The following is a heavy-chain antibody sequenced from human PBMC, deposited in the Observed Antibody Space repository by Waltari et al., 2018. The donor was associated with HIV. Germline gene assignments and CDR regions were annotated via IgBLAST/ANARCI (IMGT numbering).Heavy chain of an antibody. CDR3: AIHGDIAVARYGGDYFDY. CDR1: GGSISSSSYY. Sequence: QLQLQESGPGLVKPSETLSLTCTVSGGSISSSSYYWGWIRQPPGKGLEWIGSIYYSGSSYYNPSLKSRVTISVDTSKNQFSLKLSSATAADTAVYYCAIHGDIAVARYGGDYFDYWGQGTLVTVSS. J-gene: IGHJ4*02. D-gene: IGHD6-19*01. CDR2: IYYSGSS. V-gene: IGHV4-39*01.